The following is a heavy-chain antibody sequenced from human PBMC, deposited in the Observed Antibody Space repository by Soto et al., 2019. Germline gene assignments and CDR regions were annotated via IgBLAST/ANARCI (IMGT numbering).Heavy chain of an antibody. D-gene: IGHD6-25*01. CDR1: GFTFSSYS. CDR2: ISSSSSYI. V-gene: IGHV3-21*01. CDR3: ARALDGYTPTFDY. J-gene: IGHJ4*02. Sequence: GGSLRLSCAASGFTFSSYSMNWVRQAPGKGPEWVSSISSSSSYIYYADSVKGRFTISRDNAKNSLYLQMNSLRAEDTAVYYCARALDGYTPTFDYWGQGTLVTVSS.